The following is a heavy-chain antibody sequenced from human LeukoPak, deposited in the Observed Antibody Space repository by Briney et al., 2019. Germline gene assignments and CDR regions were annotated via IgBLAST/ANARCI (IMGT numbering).Heavy chain of an antibody. CDR2: IYSGGST. J-gene: IGHJ4*02. CDR3: ARVYLERLTAGYFDH. CDR1: GFTVSSNY. V-gene: IGHV3-53*05. D-gene: IGHD2-8*01. Sequence: PGGSLRLSCAASGFTVSSNYMGWVRQAPGKGLEWVSVIYSGGSTYYADSVKGRFTISRDNSKSTLYLQMNSLRDDDSAAYFCARVYLERLTAGYFDHWGQGTQVTVSP.